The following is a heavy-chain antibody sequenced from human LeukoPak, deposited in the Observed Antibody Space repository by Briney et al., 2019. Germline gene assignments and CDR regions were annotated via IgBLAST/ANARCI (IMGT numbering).Heavy chain of an antibody. CDR1: GGSISTESYY. V-gene: IGHV4-61*02. J-gene: IGHJ4*02. CDR2: IYPTGST. CDR3: ARGGGEFWTGYLADY. Sequence: PSETLSLTCTVSGGSISTESYYWTWIRQPAGKGLEWIGRIYPTGSTDYNPSLKSRVTISLDMSKSQFFLKLSSVTAADTAVYYCARGGGEFWTGYLADYWGQGTSVTVSS. D-gene: IGHD3/OR15-3a*01.